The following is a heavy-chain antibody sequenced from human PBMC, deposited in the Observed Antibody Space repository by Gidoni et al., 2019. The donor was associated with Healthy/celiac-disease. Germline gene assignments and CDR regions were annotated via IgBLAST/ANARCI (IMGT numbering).Heavy chain of an antibody. J-gene: IGHJ2*01. Sequence: QVQLQQWGAGLLKPSETLSLTCAVYGGSFSGYYWSWIRQPPGKGLEWIGEINHSGSTNYNPSLKSRVTISVDTSKNQFSLKLSSVTAADTAVYYCARGRRGSGWTTGYFDLWGRGTLVTVSS. D-gene: IGHD6-19*01. CDR1: GGSFSGYY. CDR2: INHSGST. V-gene: IGHV4-34*01. CDR3: ARGRRGSGWTTGYFDL.